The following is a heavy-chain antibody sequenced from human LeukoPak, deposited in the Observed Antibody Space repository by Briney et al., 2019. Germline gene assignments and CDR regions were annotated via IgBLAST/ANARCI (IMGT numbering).Heavy chain of an antibody. D-gene: IGHD2-2*01. Sequence: PGGSLRLSCAASGFTFDDYAMHWVRQAPGKGLEWVSGISWNSGSIGYADSVKGRFTISRDNAKNSLYLQMNSLRAEDTALYYSAKGLSEYQLLDYFDYWGQGTLVTVSS. CDR2: ISWNSGSI. J-gene: IGHJ4*02. CDR1: GFTFDDYA. V-gene: IGHV3-9*01. CDR3: AKGLSEYQLLDYFDY.